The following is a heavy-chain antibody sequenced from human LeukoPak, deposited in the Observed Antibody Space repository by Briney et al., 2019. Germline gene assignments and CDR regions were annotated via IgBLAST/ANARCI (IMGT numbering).Heavy chain of an antibody. V-gene: IGHV3-23*01. CDR2: ISSSGGTT. Sequence: PGRSLRLSCTASGFTFGDYAMSWVRQAPGKGLEWVSAISSSGGTTYYADSVKGRFTISRDNSKNTLYLLMNGLRAEDTAVYYCAKEGDYWGQGTLVTVSS. CDR1: GFTFGDYA. J-gene: IGHJ4*02. CDR3: AKEGDY.